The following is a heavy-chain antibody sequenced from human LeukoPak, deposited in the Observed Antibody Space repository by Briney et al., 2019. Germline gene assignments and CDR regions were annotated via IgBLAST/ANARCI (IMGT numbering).Heavy chain of an antibody. J-gene: IGHJ4*02. CDR2: IYTSGST. CDR3: AREGITIFGVVTPYFDY. Sequence: SETLSLTCTVSGGSISSGSYYWSWIRQPAGKGLGWIGRIYTSGSTNYNPSLKSRVTISVDTSKNQFSLKLSSVTAADTAVYYCAREGITIFGVVTPYFDYWGQGTLVTVSS. CDR1: GGSISSGSYY. V-gene: IGHV4-61*02. D-gene: IGHD3-3*01.